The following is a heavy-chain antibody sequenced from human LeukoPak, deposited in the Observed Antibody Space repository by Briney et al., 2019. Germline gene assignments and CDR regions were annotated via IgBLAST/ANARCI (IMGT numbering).Heavy chain of an antibody. D-gene: IGHD5-18*01. CDR3: ARTYVETAMDIDAFDI. Sequence: GGSLRLSCAVSGFTVSSNYMSWVRQAPGKGLEWVSVMYSGGSRYYTDSVKGRFTVSRDNSKNTLYLQMNSLRAEDTAVYYCARTYVETAMDIDAFDIWGQGTMVSVSS. CDR2: MYSGGSR. J-gene: IGHJ3*02. CDR1: GFTVSSNY. V-gene: IGHV3-53*01.